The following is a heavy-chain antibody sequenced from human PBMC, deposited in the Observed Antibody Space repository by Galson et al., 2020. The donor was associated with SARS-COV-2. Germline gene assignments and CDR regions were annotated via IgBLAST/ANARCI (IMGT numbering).Heavy chain of an antibody. D-gene: IGHD6-13*01. CDR3: ARGSYSSSWYGTKNWFDP. V-gene: IGHV4-34*01. Sequence: SQTLSLTCAVYGGSFSGYYWSWIRQPPGKGLEWIGEINHSGSTNYNPSLKSRVTISVDTSKNQFSLKLSSVTAADTAVYYCARGSYSSSWYGTKNWFDPWGQGTLVTVSS. J-gene: IGHJ5*02. CDR1: GGSFSGYY. CDR2: INHSGST.